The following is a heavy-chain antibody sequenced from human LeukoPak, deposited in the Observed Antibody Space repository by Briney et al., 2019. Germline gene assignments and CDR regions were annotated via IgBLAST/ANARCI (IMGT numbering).Heavy chain of an antibody. CDR2: IYYSGST. V-gene: IGHV4-39*07. Sequence: PSETLSLTCTVSGGSISSSSYYWGWIRQPRGKGLEWIGSIYYSGSTYYNPSLKSRVTISVDTSKNQFSLKLSSVTAADTAVYYCARVNSGSYYDYYYYMDVWGKGTTVTVSS. J-gene: IGHJ6*03. CDR3: ARVNSGSYYDYYYYMDV. D-gene: IGHD1-26*01. CDR1: GGSISSSSYY.